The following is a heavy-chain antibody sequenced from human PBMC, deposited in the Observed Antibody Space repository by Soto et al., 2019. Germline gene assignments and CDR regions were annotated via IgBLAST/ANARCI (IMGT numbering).Heavy chain of an antibody. J-gene: IGHJ1*01. D-gene: IGHD3-22*01. Sequence: ASVKVSCKASGYTLTSYYMHWVRQAPGQRLEWMGIINPSGGSTSYAQKFQGRVTMTRDTSTSTVYMELSSLRSEDTAVYYCAREYYDSSGYYYDQEYFQHWGQGTLVTVSS. CDR2: INPSGGST. CDR1: GYTLTSYY. CDR3: AREYYDSSGYYYDQEYFQH. V-gene: IGHV1-46*01.